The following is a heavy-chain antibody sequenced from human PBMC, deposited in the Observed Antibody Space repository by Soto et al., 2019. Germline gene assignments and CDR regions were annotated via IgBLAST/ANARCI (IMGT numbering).Heavy chain of an antibody. CDR1: GGSISSYY. J-gene: IGHJ4*02. CDR2: IYYSGST. V-gene: IGHV4-59*12. Sequence: PSETLSLTCTVSGGSISSYYWSWIRQPPGKGLEWIGYIYYSGSTNYNPSLKSRVTISVDTSKNQFSLKLSSVTAADTAVYYCARGSRYYYGSSTYSVFDYWGRGTLVTVSS. CDR3: ARGSRYYYGSSTYSVFDY. D-gene: IGHD3-22*01.